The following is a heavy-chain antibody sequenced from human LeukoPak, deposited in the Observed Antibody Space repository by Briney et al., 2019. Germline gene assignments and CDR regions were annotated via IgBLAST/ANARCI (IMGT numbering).Heavy chain of an antibody. J-gene: IGHJ6*03. CDR2: ISAYNGNT. D-gene: IGHD1-26*01. CDR3: ARAVGATGDYYYYYYMDV. V-gene: IGHV1-18*01. CDR1: GYTFTSYG. Sequence: GASVTVSCKASGYTFTSYGISWVRQAPGQGLEWMGWISAYNGNTNYAQKLQGRVTMTTDTSTSTAYMELRSLRSDDTAVYYCARAVGATGDYYYYYYMDVWGKGTTVTISS.